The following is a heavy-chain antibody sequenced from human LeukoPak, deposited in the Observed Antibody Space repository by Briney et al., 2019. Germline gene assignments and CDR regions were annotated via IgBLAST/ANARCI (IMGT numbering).Heavy chain of an antibody. V-gene: IGHV4-59*01. CDR2: IYYSGST. D-gene: IGHD2-2*01. CDR1: GGSISSYY. J-gene: IGHJ5*02. CDR3: ARVPYAPDNWFDP. Sequence: SETLSLTCTVSGGSISSYYWSWIRQPPGKGLEWIGYIYYSGSTNYNPSLKSRVTISVDTSKNQFSLKLSSVTAADTAVYYCARVPYAPDNWFDPWGQGTLVTVSS.